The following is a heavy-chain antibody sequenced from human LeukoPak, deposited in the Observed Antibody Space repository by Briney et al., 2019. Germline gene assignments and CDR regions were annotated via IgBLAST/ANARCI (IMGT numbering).Heavy chain of an antibody. D-gene: IGHD6-6*01. Sequence: GGSLRLSCAASGFSFSTYGIHWVRQAPGKGLEWVAVMWYDGSKDYYADSVKGRFTISRDTFKNTLYLQMNNLRAEDTAVYYCAKDRETYEYTFDYWGQGTLVTVSS. J-gene: IGHJ4*02. CDR3: AKDRETYEYTFDY. V-gene: IGHV3-33*06. CDR1: GFSFSTYG. CDR2: MWYDGSKD.